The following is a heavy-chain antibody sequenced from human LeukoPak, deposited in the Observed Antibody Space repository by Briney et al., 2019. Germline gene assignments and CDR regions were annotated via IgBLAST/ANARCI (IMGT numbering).Heavy chain of an antibody. J-gene: IGHJ3*02. Sequence: GGSLRLSCAASGFTFSSYAMNWVRQAPGKGLEWVSSISRDSNYIYYADSVKGRFTISRDNAKNSLYLQMNSLRAEDTAVYYCARDYPRVSGNAFDIWGQGTMVTVSS. CDR1: GFTFSSYA. CDR3: ARDYPRVSGNAFDI. V-gene: IGHV3-21*01. D-gene: IGHD2-8*01. CDR2: ISRDSNYI.